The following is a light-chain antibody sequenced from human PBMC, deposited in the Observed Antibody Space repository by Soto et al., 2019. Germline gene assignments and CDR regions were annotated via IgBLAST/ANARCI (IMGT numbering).Light chain of an antibody. V-gene: IGKV1-5*03. J-gene: IGKJ1*01. CDR3: LQYYDYRT. CDR2: KGS. Sequence: TFPASQIISNLLAWFQQKQGKAPEILIYKGSSLESGVPSRFSGSGSGTEFTLTISSLQPEDFATYYCLQYYDYRTFGQGTKVDIK. CDR1: QIISNL.